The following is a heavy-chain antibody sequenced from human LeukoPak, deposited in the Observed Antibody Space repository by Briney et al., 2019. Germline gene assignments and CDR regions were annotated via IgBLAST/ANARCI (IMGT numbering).Heavy chain of an antibody. CDR1: GYTFTSYD. D-gene: IGHD6-19*01. J-gene: IGHJ5*02. V-gene: IGHV1-8*01. CDR2: MNPNSGNT. CDR3: ARDGPIAVAAPGWFDP. Sequence: GAPVKVSCKASGYTFTSYDINWVRQATGQGLEWMGWMNPNSGNTGYAQKFQGRVTMTRNTSISTAYMELSSLRSEDTAVYYCARDGPIAVAAPGWFDPWGQGTLVTVSS.